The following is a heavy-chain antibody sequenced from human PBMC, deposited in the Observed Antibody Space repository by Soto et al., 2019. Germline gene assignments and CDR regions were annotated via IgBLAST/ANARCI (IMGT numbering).Heavy chain of an antibody. Sequence: QVQLVQSGAEVKKPGASVKVSCKASGYTFTSYYMHWVRQAPGQGLEWMGIINPTSGSTSYAQKFHGRVTMTRDTSTSTVYMEVSSLRSEDTAVYYCAGGGENGIFDYWGQGTMVTVSS. CDR2: INPTSGST. D-gene: IGHD1-26*01. CDR3: AGGGENGIFDY. V-gene: IGHV1-46*01. CDR1: GYTFTSYY. J-gene: IGHJ4*02.